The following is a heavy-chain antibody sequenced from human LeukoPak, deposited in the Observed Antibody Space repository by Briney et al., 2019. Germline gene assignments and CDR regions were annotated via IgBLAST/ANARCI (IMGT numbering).Heavy chain of an antibody. Sequence: WASVKVSCKASRGTFSSYAISWVRQAPGQGLEWMGGIIPIFGTAYYAQKFQGRVTITADESTSTAYMELSSLRSEDTAVYYCARDARHRYCSSTTCYRGWLDPWGQGTLVTVSS. D-gene: IGHD2-2*01. CDR2: IIPIFGTA. CDR1: RGTFSSYA. V-gene: IGHV1-69*13. CDR3: ARDARHRYCSSTTCYRGWLDP. J-gene: IGHJ5*02.